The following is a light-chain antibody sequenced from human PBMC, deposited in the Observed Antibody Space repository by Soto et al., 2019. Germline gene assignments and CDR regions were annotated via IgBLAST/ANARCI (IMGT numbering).Light chain of an antibody. Sequence: EIVMTQSPATLSVSPGERATLSCRASQSVSGSLAWYQQKPCQAPRLLIYGASTRATGIPARFSGSGSGTEFTLTISSLQSEDFAVYYCQQYKNWPTITFGQGTQLDIK. CDR3: QQYKNWPTIT. J-gene: IGKJ5*01. CDR1: QSVSGS. V-gene: IGKV3-15*01. CDR2: GAS.